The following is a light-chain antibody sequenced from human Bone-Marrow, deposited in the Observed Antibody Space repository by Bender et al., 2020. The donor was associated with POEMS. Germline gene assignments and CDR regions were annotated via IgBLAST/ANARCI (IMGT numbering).Light chain of an antibody. CDR1: KSNMGSNY. CDR2: RND. J-gene: IGLJ3*02. CDR3: ATWDDSLSGWV. Sequence: QSVLTQPPSASGTPGQKVTISCSGTKSNMGSNYVFWYQQFPGTAPKLIISRNDQRPSGVPDRFSGSKSGTSASLAVSGLRSEDEADYYCATWDDSLSGWVFGRGTRLIVL. V-gene: IGLV1-47*01.